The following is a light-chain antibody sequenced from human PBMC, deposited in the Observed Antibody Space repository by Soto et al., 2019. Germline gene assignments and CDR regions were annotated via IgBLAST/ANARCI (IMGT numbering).Light chain of an antibody. CDR3: QQSYSTPPEGT. V-gene: IGKV1-39*01. CDR2: AAS. J-gene: IGKJ2*02. CDR1: QSISSY. Sequence: DIQMTQSPSSLSASVGDRVTITCRASQSISSYLNWYQQKPGKAPKLLIYAASSLQSGVPSRFSGSGSGTDFTLTIGSLQPEDFATYYCQQSYSTPPEGTFGQGTK.